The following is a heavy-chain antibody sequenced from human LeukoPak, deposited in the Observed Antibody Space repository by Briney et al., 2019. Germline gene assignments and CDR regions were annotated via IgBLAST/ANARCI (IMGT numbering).Heavy chain of an antibody. D-gene: IGHD3-10*01. CDR1: GGSFSGYY. J-gene: IGHJ4*02. Sequence: PSETLSLTCAVYGGSFSGYYWSWIRQPPGKGLEWIGEINHSGSTNYNPSLKSRVTISVDTSKNQFSLKLSSVTAADTAVYYCVRERGLWFGELLEDWGQGTLVTVSS. V-gene: IGHV4-34*01. CDR2: INHSGST. CDR3: VRERGLWFGELLED.